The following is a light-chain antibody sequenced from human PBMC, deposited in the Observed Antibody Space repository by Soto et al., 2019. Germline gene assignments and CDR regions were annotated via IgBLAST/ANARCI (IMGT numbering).Light chain of an antibody. CDR1: QSISSW. CDR3: QQYNSYWT. CDR2: DAS. Sequence: DIQMTQSPPTPSASVGERGNITFRASQSISSWLAWYQQKPGKDPKLLIYDASSLESGVPSRFSGSGSGTEFTLTISSLQPDDFATYYCQQYNSYWTFGQGTKVDIK. V-gene: IGKV1-5*01. J-gene: IGKJ1*01.